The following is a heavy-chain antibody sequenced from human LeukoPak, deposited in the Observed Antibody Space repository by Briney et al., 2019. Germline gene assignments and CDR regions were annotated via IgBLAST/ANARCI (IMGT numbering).Heavy chain of an antibody. V-gene: IGHV4-59*01. D-gene: IGHD1-26*01. CDR2: IYYSGST. CDR3: ARGTQWELLRFDY. CDR1: GGSISSDY. J-gene: IGHJ4*02. Sequence: SETLSLTCTVSGGSISSDYWSWIRQPPGKGLEWIGYIYYSGSTNYNPSLKSRVTISVDTSKNQFSLKLSSVTAADTAVYYCARGTQWELLRFDYWGQGTLVTVSS.